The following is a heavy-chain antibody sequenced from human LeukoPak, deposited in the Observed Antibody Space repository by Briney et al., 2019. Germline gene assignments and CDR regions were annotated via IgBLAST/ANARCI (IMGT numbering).Heavy chain of an antibody. V-gene: IGHV3-48*02. CDR3: ARTRSSSSVDY. CDR2: ISSGSSIM. D-gene: IGHD6-6*01. CDR1: GFTFGSYS. J-gene: IGHJ4*02. Sequence: PGGSLRLSCVASGFTFGSYSMNWVRQAPGKGLEWVSYISSGSSIMYYADSVKGRFSISRDNAKNSLFLRMDSLRDDDTAVYYCARTRSSSSVDYWGQGTLVTVSS.